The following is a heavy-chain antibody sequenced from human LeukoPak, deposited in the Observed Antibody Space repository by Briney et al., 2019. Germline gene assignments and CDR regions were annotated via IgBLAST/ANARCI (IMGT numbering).Heavy chain of an antibody. CDR1: GGSISSYC. CDR3: AREGEAVGIAAAGGFDY. V-gene: IGHV4-59*01. D-gene: IGHD6-13*01. J-gene: IGHJ4*02. CDR2: IYYSGST. Sequence: PSETLSLTCTVSGGSISSYCWSWIRQPPGKGLEWIGYIYYSGSTNYNPSLKSRVTISVDTSKNQFSLKLSSVTAADTAVYYCAREGEAVGIAAAGGFDYWGQGTLVTVSS.